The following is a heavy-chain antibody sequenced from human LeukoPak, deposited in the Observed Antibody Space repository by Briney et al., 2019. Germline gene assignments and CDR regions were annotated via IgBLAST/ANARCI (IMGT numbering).Heavy chain of an antibody. J-gene: IGHJ4*02. CDR3: AGVRNLITIYYFDY. V-gene: IGHV4-34*01. Sequence: SETLSLTCAVYGGSFSGYYWSWIRQPPGKGLEWIGEINHSGSTNYNPSLKSRVTISVDTSKNQFSLKLSSVTAADTAVYYCAGVRNLITIYYFDYWGQGTLVTVSS. CDR1: GGSFSGYY. D-gene: IGHD3-10*01. CDR2: INHSGST.